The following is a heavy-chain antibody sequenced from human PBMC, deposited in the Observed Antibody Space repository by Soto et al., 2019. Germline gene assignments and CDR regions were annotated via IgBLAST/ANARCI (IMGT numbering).Heavy chain of an antibody. V-gene: IGHV3-73*01. CDR1: GFTFSGSA. CDR3: TRGDCSGGTCYSSLGMDV. J-gene: IGHJ6*02. CDR2: IRSKASNYAT. D-gene: IGHD2-15*01. Sequence: GGSLRLSCAASGFTFSGSAMHWVRQASGKGLEWVGHIRSKASNYATAYAASVKGRFTISRDDSKNTAYLQMNSLKTEDTAVYYCTRGDCSGGTCYSSLGMDVWGQGTTVTVSS.